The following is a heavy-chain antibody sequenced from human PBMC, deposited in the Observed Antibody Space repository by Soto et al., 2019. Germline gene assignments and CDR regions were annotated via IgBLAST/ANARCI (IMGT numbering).Heavy chain of an antibody. D-gene: IGHD2-2*01. Sequence: QVQLVQSGAEVKKPGSSVKVSCKASGGTFGSYAISWVRQAPGQGLEWMGGIIPIPGTANYAQKFQGRVTIAADESTSTAYMELSSLRSVYTAVYYCARSQGSSTSLEIYYYYYYGMDVWGQWTTVTVSS. V-gene: IGHV1-69*01. J-gene: IGHJ6*02. CDR2: IIPIPGTA. CDR1: GGTFGSYA. CDR3: ARSQGSSTSLEIYYYYYYGMDV.